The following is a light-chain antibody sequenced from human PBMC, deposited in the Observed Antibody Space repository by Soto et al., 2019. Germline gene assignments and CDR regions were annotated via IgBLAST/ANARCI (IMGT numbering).Light chain of an antibody. CDR2: DVT. J-gene: IGLJ2*01. CDR3: CSYAGTYIYVV. CDR1: SSDVGGYNY. V-gene: IGLV2-11*01. Sequence: QSALTQPRSVSGSPGQSVTLSCTGTSSDVGGYNYVSWYQQHPGKAPKLVIYDVTKRPSGVPDRFSGSKSGNTASLTISGLRAEDEADYYCCSYAGTYIYVVFGGGTKLTVL.